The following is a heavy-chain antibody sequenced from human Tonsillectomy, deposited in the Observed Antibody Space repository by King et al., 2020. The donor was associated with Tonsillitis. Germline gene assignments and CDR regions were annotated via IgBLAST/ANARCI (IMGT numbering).Heavy chain of an antibody. J-gene: IGHJ3*02. CDR1: GFSLSSSGVG. Sequence: TLKESGPTLVKPTQTLTLTCTFSGFSLSSSGVGVGWIRQPPGKALEWLALIFWDDDKRYNPYLKSRLTIAKDTSKDQVVLTMTNMDPADTATYYCAHRLRYFAYAFDIWGQGTMLTVSS. CDR3: AHRLRYFAYAFDI. CDR2: IFWDDDK. V-gene: IGHV2-5*02. D-gene: IGHD1-14*01.